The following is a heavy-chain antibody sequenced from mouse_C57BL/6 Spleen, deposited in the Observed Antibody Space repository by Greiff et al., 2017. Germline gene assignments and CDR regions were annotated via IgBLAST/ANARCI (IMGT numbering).Heavy chain of an antibody. CDR3: ARLLLEGYYAMDY. CDR2: INPNNGGT. D-gene: IGHD1-1*01. Sequence: EVQLQQSGPELVKPGASVKISCKASGYTFTDYYMNWVKQSHGKSLEWIGDINPNNGGTSYNQKFKGKATLTVDKSSSTAYMELRSLTSEDSAVYYCARLLLEGYYAMDYWGQGTSVTVSS. CDR1: GYTFTDYY. V-gene: IGHV1-26*01. J-gene: IGHJ4*01.